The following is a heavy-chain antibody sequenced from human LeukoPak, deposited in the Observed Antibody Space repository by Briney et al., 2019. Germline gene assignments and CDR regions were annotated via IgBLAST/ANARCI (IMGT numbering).Heavy chain of an antibody. CDR2: VIGSSGST. CDR3: AKGGYDYIEIGYFDY. Sequence: GGSLRLPCAASGFTLSNYAMNWVRQAPGKGLEWVSVVIGSSGSTDYADSVKGRFTISRDNSKNTLYLEMNSLRAEDTAIYYCAKGGYDYIEIGYFDYWGQGTLVTVSS. J-gene: IGHJ4*02. CDR1: GFTLSNYA. D-gene: IGHD5-12*01. V-gene: IGHV3-23*01.